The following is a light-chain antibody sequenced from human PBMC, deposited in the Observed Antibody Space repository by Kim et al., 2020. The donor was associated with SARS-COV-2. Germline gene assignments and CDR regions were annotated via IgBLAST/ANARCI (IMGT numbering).Light chain of an antibody. V-gene: IGLV3-21*04. CDR1: NIGSKS. J-gene: IGLJ2*01. CDR2: YDS. Sequence: SYELTQPPSVSVAPGKTARITCGGNNIGSKSVHWYQQKPGQAPVLVIYYDSDRPSGIPERFSGSNSGNTATLTISRVEAGDEADYYCQVWDSSRDVVFGG. CDR3: QVWDSSRDVV.